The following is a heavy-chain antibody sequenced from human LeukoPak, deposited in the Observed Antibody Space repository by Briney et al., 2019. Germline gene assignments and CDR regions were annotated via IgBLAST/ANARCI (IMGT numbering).Heavy chain of an antibody. V-gene: IGHV3-30*04. CDR1: GFTFSSYA. CDR3: ARASGTDRNSDFYYMDV. Sequence: GGSLRLSCAASGFTFSSYAMSWVRQAPGKGLEWLSIISYDGSKKYDADSVKGRFSISRDNSKNTLYLQLNSLRSDDTAVYSCARASGTDRNSDFYYMDVWGKGTTVTVSS. CDR2: ISYDGSKK. D-gene: IGHD1-1*01. J-gene: IGHJ6*03.